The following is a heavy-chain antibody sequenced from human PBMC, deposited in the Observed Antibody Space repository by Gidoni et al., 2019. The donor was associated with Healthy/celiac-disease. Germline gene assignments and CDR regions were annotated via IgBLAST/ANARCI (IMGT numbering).Heavy chain of an antibody. CDR2: INPSGGST. CDR3: ARGHGPIVATTPGHAFDI. J-gene: IGHJ3*02. Sequence: QVQLVQSGAEVKKPGASVKVSCKASGYTFPSSSMHWVRQAPGQGLEWMGIINPSGGSTSYAQKFQGRVTMTRDTSTSTVYMEMSSLRSEDTAVYYCARGHGPIVATTPGHAFDIWGQGTMVTVSA. D-gene: IGHD5-12*01. V-gene: IGHV1-46*01. CDR1: GYTFPSSS.